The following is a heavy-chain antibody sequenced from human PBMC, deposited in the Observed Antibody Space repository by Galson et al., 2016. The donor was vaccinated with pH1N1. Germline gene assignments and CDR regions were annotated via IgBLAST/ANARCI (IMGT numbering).Heavy chain of an antibody. CDR3: ARLPYCDTTICPFDY. J-gene: IGHJ4*02. CDR2: IYPGDSDT. V-gene: IGHV5-51*03. CDR1: GYSFTSYW. D-gene: IGHD3-22*01. Sequence: QSGAEVKKPGESLRISCQGSGYSFTSYWIAWVRQMPGKGLEWMGIIYPGDSDTRYSPSFQGQVTISADKSISTAYLQWSSRRASDTAMYYCARLPYCDTTICPFDYWGQGTLVTVSS.